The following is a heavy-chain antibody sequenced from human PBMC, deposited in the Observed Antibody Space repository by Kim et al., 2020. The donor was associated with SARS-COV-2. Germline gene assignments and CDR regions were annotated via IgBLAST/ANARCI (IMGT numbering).Heavy chain of an antibody. D-gene: IGHD6-13*01. CDR2: FDPEDGET. CDR3: ATAVPILAAAYSYYGMDV. J-gene: IGHJ6*01. CDR1: GYTLTEVS. Sequence: ASVKVSCKVSGYTLTEVSMHWVRQAPGKGLEWMGGFDPEDGETIFAQKFQGRVTMTEDTSTDTAYMELSSLRSDDTAVYYCATAVPILAAAYSYYGMDVLGQGTTVNVAS. V-gene: IGHV1-24*01.